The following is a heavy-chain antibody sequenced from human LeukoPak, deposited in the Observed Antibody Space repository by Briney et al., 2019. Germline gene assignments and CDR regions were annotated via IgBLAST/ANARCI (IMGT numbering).Heavy chain of an antibody. CDR3: ARECYDSSGYYGCREAFDI. CDR1: GGSISSGSYY. V-gene: IGHV4-61*02. D-gene: IGHD3-22*01. J-gene: IGHJ3*02. Sequence: PSQTLSLTCTVSGGSISSGSYYWSWIRQPAGKGLEWIGRIYTSGSTNYNPSLESRVTISVDTSKNQFSLKLSSVTAADTAVYYCARECYDSSGYYGCREAFDIWGQGTMVTVSS. CDR2: IYTSGST.